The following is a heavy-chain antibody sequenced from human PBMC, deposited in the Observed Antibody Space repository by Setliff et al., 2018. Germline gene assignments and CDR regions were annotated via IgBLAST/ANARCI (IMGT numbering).Heavy chain of an antibody. V-gene: IGHV4-39*01. Sequence: SETLSLTCAVSGASIRNNYYWGWIRQSPGTGLEWIGSIFYSGKTYYNPSLKSRVTISVDTSKNQFSLKLNSVTAADTGVYYCASCRFQVPYNYWGQGTLVTVSS. D-gene: IGHD2-2*02. CDR2: IFYSGKT. CDR1: GASIRNNYY. J-gene: IGHJ4*02. CDR3: ASCRFQVPYNY.